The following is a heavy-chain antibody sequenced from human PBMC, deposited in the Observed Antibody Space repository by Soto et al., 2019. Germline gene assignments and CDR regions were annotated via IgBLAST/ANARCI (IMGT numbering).Heavy chain of an antibody. D-gene: IGHD2-15*01. CDR1: GSGFISSG. CDR2: IVVASGQT. J-gene: IGHJ6*02. V-gene: IGHV1-58*02. Sequence: ASVKVSCKASGSGFISSGIQWVRQAHGQRLEWIGWIVVASGQTNYAQNFRGRVAITRGTSTATAYIELTGLTSEDTAVYFCSADRPDTGVGWWVWGQGTTVTVSS. CDR3: SADRPDTGVGWWV.